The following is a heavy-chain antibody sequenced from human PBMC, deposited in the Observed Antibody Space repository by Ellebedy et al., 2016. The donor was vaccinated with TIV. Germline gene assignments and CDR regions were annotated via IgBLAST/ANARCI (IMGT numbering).Heavy chain of an antibody. D-gene: IGHD6-19*01. CDR2: IGVSGAT. J-gene: IGHJ4*02. V-gene: IGHV3-13*01. CDR3: ARGPHSSAWYPLDY. CDR1: GFTFSNYD. Sequence: PGGSLRLSCAASGFTFSNYDMHWVRQPTGQGLEWVSGIGVSGATYYPGSVKGRFTISRENAKNSLYLQMNSLKVGDTAVYYCARGPHSSAWYPLDYWGQGTLVTVSS.